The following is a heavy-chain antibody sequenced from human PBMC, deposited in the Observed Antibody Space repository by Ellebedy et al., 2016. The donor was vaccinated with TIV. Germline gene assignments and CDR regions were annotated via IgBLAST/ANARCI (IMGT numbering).Heavy chain of an antibody. D-gene: IGHD4-23*01. J-gene: IGHJ4*02. CDR3: ARDAAGNGGKLDY. CDR1: GLTFSSHA. V-gene: IGHV3-23*03. Sequence: PGGSLRLSCAASGLTFSSHAMNWVRQAPGKGLEWVSVIFSAADGGETHYADSVKGRFTISRDSSKNTLYLQMNSLRAEDTAVYYCARDAAGNGGKLDYWGQGALVTVSS. CDR2: IFSAADGGET.